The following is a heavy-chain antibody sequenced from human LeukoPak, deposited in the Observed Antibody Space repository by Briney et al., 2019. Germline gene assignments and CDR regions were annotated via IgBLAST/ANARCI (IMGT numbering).Heavy chain of an antibody. CDR1: GLTFHNYW. D-gene: IGHD2-15*01. Sequence: GGSLRPSCAASGLTFHNYWMTWVRQAPGKGLEWVGFIRSKPYGGTTEYAASVKGRFTISRDDSKSIAYLQMNSLKTEDTAVYYCTTGIKTADHWGQGTLVTVSS. J-gene: IGHJ4*02. CDR2: IRSKPYGGTT. V-gene: IGHV3-49*04. CDR3: TTGIKTADH.